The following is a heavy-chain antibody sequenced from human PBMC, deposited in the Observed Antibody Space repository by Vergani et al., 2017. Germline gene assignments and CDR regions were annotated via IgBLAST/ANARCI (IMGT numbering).Heavy chain of an antibody. Sequence: QVQLQESGPGLVKPSQTLSLTCTVSGGPISSGGYYWSWIRQHPGKGLEWIGYIYYSGSTYYNPSLKSRVTISVDTSKNQFSLKLSSVTAADTAVYYCARDDGYGATLPYYYCYMDVWGKGTTVTVSS. CDR2: IYYSGST. CDR3: ARDDGYGATLPYYYCYMDV. D-gene: IGHD4/OR15-4a*01. J-gene: IGHJ6*03. CDR1: GGPISSGGYY. V-gene: IGHV4-31*03.